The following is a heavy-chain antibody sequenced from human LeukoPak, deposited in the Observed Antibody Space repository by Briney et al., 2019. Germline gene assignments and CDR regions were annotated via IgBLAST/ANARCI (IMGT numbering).Heavy chain of an antibody. D-gene: IGHD3-22*01. J-gene: IGHJ6*02. V-gene: IGHV3-30*18. CDR3: AKDLFYYDSSGYQDYYYYALDV. Sequence: GGSLRLSCAASGFTISNYGMHWVRQAPGKGLEWVAVISHDGSNKYYADSVKGRFTISRDNSKNTLYLQMNSLRAEDTAVYYCAKDLFYYDSSGYQDYYYYALDVWGQGTTVTVSS. CDR1: GFTISNYG. CDR2: ISHDGSNK.